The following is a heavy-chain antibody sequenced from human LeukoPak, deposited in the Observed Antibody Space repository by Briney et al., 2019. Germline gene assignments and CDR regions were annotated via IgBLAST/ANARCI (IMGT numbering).Heavy chain of an antibody. CDR1: GFTFSSYA. J-gene: IGHJ5*02. D-gene: IGHD6-19*01. CDR2: ISGSGGST. Sequence: GGSPRLSCAASGFTFSSYAMSWVRPAPGKGLEWVSAISGSGGSTYYADSVKGRFTISRDNSKNTLYLQMNSLRAEDTAVYYCAKDNQWLVQDWFDPWGQGTLVTVSS. V-gene: IGHV3-23*01. CDR3: AKDNQWLVQDWFDP.